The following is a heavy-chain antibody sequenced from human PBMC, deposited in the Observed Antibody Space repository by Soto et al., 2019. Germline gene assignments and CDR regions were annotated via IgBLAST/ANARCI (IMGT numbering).Heavy chain of an antibody. J-gene: IGHJ3*02. CDR1: GGSFSGYY. CDR3: ARGLTITMIVVVITTAFDI. Sequence: SETLSLTCAVYGGSFSGYYWSWIRQPPGKGLEWIGEINHSGSTNYNPSLKSRVTIAVDTSKNQFSQKQSSVTAADTAVYYCARGLTITMIVVVITTAFDIWGQGTMVTVSS. CDR2: INHSGST. D-gene: IGHD3-22*01. V-gene: IGHV4-34*01.